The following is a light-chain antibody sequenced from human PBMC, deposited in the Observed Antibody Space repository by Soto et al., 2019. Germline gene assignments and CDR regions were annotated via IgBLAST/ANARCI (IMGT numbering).Light chain of an antibody. CDR2: AAS. CDR3: QHYYSYPRG. V-gene: IGKV1-8*01. CDR1: QGISSY. Sequence: AIRMTQSPSSLSASTGDRVTITCRASQGISSYLAWYQQKPGKAPKLLIYAASTLQSGVPSRFSGSGSGTDFTLTISCLQSEDFATYYCQHYYSYPRGLGQGTKLEIK. J-gene: IGKJ2*01.